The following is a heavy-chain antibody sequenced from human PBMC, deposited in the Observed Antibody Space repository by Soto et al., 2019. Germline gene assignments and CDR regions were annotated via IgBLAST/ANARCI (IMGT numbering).Heavy chain of an antibody. D-gene: IGHD3-10*01. CDR2: ISSSSSYT. CDR1: GFTFSDYY. J-gene: IGHJ5*01. Sequence: SGFTFSDYYMSWIRQAPGKGLEWVSYISSSSSYTNYADSVKGRFTISRDNAKNSLYLQMNSLRDEDTGVYYCARSVRPLSWFDSWGQGTLVTVSS. CDR3: ARSVRPLSWFDS. V-gene: IGHV3-11*03.